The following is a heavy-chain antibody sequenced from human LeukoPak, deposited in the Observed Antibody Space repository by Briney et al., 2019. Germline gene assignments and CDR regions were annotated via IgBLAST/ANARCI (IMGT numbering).Heavy chain of an antibody. J-gene: IGHJ6*02. CDR3: ARQSGYDWFYYCYYGMDV. CDR2: MNPNSGNT. D-gene: IGHD5-12*01. CDR1: GYTFTSYD. V-gene: IGHV1-8*01. Sequence: ASVKVSCKASGYTFTSYDINWVRQATGQGLEWMGWMNPNSGNTGYAQKFQGRVTMTRNTSISTAYMELSSLRSEDTAVYYCARQSGYDWFYYCYYGMDVWGQGTTVTVSS.